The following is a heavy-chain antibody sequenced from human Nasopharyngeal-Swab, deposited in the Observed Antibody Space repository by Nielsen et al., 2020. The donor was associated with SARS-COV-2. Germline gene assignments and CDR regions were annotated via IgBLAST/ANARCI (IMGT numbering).Heavy chain of an antibody. V-gene: IGHV3-21*01. Sequence: GESLKISCAASGFTFSSYGMNWVRQAPGKGLEWVSSISSSSSYIYSADSVKGRFTISRDNAKNSLYLQMNSLRAEDTAVYYCARVDRRGNYFDYWGQGTLVTVSS. CDR2: ISSSSSYI. J-gene: IGHJ4*02. D-gene: IGHD3-16*01. CDR3: ARVDRRGNYFDY. CDR1: GFTFSSYG.